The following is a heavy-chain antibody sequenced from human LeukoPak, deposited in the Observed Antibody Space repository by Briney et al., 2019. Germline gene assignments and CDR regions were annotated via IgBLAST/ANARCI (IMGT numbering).Heavy chain of an antibody. Sequence: GGPLRLSCAASGFSFSSYSMNWVRQAPGKGLEWVSYISSSSSTIYYAGSVTGRFTISRDNAKNSLYLQMNSLRAEDTAVYYCVAEANTRLDYWGQGTLVTVSS. CDR2: ISSSSSTI. CDR3: VAEANTRLDY. J-gene: IGHJ4*02. D-gene: IGHD2-15*01. CDR1: GFSFSSYS. V-gene: IGHV3-48*01.